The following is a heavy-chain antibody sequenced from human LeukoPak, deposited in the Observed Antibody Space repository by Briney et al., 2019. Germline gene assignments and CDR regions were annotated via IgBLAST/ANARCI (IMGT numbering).Heavy chain of an antibody. D-gene: IGHD6-13*01. CDR3: ARVHPRIAAADNLPDFDY. CDR1: GFTFSSYG. CDR2: INSDGSST. J-gene: IGHJ4*02. Sequence: GGSLRLSCAASGFTFSSYGMHWVRQAPGKGLVWVSRINSDGSSTSYADSVKGRFTISRDNAKNTLYLQMNSLRAEDTAVYYCARVHPRIAAADNLPDFDYWGQGTLVTVSS. V-gene: IGHV3-74*01.